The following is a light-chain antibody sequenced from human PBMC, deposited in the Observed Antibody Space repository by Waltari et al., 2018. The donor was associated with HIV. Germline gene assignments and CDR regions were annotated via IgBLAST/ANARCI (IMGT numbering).Light chain of an antibody. CDR2: EDN. Sequence: NFILTQTHSVSASPGETVIISCTRSSCSIASNYVHWFQQRPGAAPPTIIYEDNQRSSGIPERVSGSIDTSSNSASLTISGLKTEDEADYYCQSFNDNNEWVFGGGTKVTVL. CDR1: SCSIASNY. J-gene: IGLJ3*02. V-gene: IGLV6-57*03. CDR3: QSFNDNNEWV.